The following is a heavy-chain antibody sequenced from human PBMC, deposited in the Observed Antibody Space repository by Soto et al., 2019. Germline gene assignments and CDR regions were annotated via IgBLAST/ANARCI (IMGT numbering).Heavy chain of an antibody. V-gene: IGHV1-69*13. D-gene: IGHD3-16*02. CDR2: IIPIFGTA. CDR1: GGTFSSYA. CDR3: ARDPYDYVWGSYRPSLNWFDP. J-gene: IGHJ5*02. Sequence: SVKVSCKASGGTFSSYAISWVRQAPGQGLEWMGGIIPIFGTANYAQKFQDRVTITADESTSTAYMELSSLRSEDTAVYYCARDPYDYVWGSYRPSLNWFDPWGQGTLVTVSS.